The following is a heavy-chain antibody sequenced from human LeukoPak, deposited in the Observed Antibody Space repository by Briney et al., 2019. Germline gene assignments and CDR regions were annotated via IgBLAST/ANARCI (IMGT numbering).Heavy chain of an antibody. V-gene: IGHV4-30-2*01. J-gene: IGHJ5*02. Sequence: SETLSLTCAVSGGSISSGGYSWSWIRQPPGKGLEWIGYIYHSGSTYYNPSLKSRVTISVDRSKNQFSLKLSSVTAADTAVYYCAREGLTSWFDPWGQGTLVTVSS. CDR1: GGSISSGGYS. CDR2: IYHSGST. CDR3: AREGLTSWFDP.